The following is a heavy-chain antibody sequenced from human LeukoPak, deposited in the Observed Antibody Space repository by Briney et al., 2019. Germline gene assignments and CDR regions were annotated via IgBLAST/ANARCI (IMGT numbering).Heavy chain of an antibody. CDR1: GGSFSGYF. V-gene: IGHV4-34*01. CDR2: INHSGGI. D-gene: IGHD1-26*01. J-gene: IGHJ4*02. Sequence: PSETLSLTCACYGGSFSGYFWTWICQSPWKGLEWIGEINHSGGIDYNTSLKSRVTISVDTSKNQFSLKLSSVTAADTAVYFCSRGSDTYKSGVDWGQGTLVTVSS. CDR3: SRGSDTYKSGVD.